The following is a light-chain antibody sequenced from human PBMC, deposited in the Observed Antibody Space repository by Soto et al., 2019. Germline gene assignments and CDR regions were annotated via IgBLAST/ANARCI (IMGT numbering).Light chain of an antibody. V-gene: IGKV3-15*01. CDR3: QHYGHWPLT. Sequence: EIVMTQSPATLSFSPGESVNLSNRASQSVRSNLAWYQQIPGQAPRLLSYAASTRDTGIPDRFSGSGSGTEFTRTISSLQSEDFAIYSCQHYGHWPLTFGGGTKVEIK. J-gene: IGKJ4*01. CDR2: AAS. CDR1: QSVRSN.